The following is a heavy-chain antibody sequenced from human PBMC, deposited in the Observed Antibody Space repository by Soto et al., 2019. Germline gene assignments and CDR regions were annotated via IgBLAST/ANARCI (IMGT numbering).Heavy chain of an antibody. CDR2: ISVDGSVT. D-gene: IGHD2-2*01. V-gene: IGHV3-74*01. J-gene: IGHJ4*02. Sequence: EVQLVESGGGLVQPGESLRLSCAASGLTLSNFWVNWVRQAPGRGLVWVSHISVDGSVTNYADSVKGRFTISRDNAKNTVYLQMNSLRAEDTAVYYCARPYCSSVSCYSPPDYWGQGTLVTVSS. CDR1: GLTLSNFW. CDR3: ARPYCSSVSCYSPPDY.